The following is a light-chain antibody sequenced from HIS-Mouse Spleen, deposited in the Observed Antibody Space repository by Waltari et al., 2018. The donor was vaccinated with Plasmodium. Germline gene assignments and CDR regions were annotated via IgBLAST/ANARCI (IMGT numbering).Light chain of an antibody. CDR1: QGISRY. Sequence: AIRLTQSPSSLSASTGDRVNITCRASQGISRYLAWYQQKPGKAPKLLIYAASTLQSGVPSRFSGSGSGTDFTLTISCLQSEDFATYYCQQYYSYQTFGQGTKVEIK. J-gene: IGKJ1*01. V-gene: IGKV1-8*01. CDR3: QQYYSYQT. CDR2: AAS.